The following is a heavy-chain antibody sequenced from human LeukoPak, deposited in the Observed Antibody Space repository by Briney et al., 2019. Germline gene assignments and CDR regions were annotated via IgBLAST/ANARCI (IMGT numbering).Heavy chain of an antibody. CDR3: AKGSSAVRPYYFDY. V-gene: IGHV3-23*01. CDR2: ISGGGDST. CDR1: GFTFTSYA. D-gene: IGHD6-6*01. J-gene: IGHJ4*02. Sequence: GGSLRLSCVASGFTFTSYAMTWVRQAPGKGLEWVSAISGGGDSTWYADSVEGRFTISRDNSKNTLSLQMNSLRAEDTTLYYCAKGSSAVRPYYFDYWGQGILVTVSS.